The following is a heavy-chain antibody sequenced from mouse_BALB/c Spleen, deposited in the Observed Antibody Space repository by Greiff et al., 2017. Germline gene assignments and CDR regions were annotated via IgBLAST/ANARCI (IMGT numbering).Heavy chain of an antibody. V-gene: IGHV5-9-4*01. CDR2: ISSGGSYT. CDR3: ARDRGYGSSRYAMDY. J-gene: IGHJ4*01. D-gene: IGHD1-1*01. Sequence: EVQLVESGGGLVKPGGSLKLSCAASGFTFSSYAMSWVRQSPEKRLEWVAEISSGGSYTYYPDTVTGRFTISRDNAKNTLYLEMSSLRSEDTAMYYCARDRGYGSSRYAMDYWGQGTSVTVSS. CDR1: GFTFSSYA.